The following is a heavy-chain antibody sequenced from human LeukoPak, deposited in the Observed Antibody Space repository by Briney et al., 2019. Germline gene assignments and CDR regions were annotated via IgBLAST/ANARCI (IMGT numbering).Heavy chain of an antibody. Sequence: SETLSLTCTVSGGSISSYYWSWIRQPPGKGLEWIGYIYHSGSTNYNPSLKSRVTISVDTSKNQFSLKLSSVTAADTAVYYCARDSCSGGSCYPNYYYYMDVWGKGTTVTISS. CDR2: IYHSGST. D-gene: IGHD2-15*01. CDR3: ARDSCSGGSCYPNYYYYMDV. V-gene: IGHV4-59*01. J-gene: IGHJ6*03. CDR1: GGSISSYY.